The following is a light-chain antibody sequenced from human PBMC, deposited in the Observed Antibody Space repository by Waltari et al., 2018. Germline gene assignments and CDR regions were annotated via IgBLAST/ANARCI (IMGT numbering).Light chain of an antibody. CDR1: SSDVGGYNY. CDR3: SSYTSSSTVV. CDR2: DVS. V-gene: IGLV2-14*03. Sequence: QSALTQPASVSGSPGQSITISCTGTSSDVGGYNYVSSYQQHPGKAPKLMFYDVSNRPSGVSNRCSGPKSGNTASLTISGLQAEDEADYYCSSYTSSSTVVFGGGTKLTVL. J-gene: IGLJ2*01.